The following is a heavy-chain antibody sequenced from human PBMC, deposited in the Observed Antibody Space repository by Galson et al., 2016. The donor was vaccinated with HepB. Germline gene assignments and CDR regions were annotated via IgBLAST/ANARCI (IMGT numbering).Heavy chain of an antibody. CDR1: GMSVSTRALR. CDR2: IDWNDDK. D-gene: IGHD4-17*01. J-gene: IGHJ4*02. V-gene: IGHV2-70*04. CDR3: ARHGRGDYVSFDD. Sequence: PALVKPTQTLTLTCTLSGMSVSTRALRVSWIRQPPGKALEWLARIDWNDDKLFRTSLQTRLTIFTDTSKNPVVLRMSNMDPVDTATYYCARHGRGDYVSFDDWGQGTLVTVSS.